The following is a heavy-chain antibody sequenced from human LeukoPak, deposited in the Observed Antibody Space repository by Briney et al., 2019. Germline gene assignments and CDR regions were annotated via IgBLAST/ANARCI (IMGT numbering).Heavy chain of an antibody. D-gene: IGHD3-10*01. CDR2: INPNSGGT. J-gene: IGHJ3*02. V-gene: IGHV1-2*02. Sequence: ASVKVSCKASGYTFTGYYMHWVRQAPGQGLEWMGWINPNSGGTNYAQKFQGRVTMTRDTSISTAYMELSRLRSDDTAVYYCARGLVVLWFGELLIGPGAFDIWGQGTMVTVSS. CDR3: ARGLVVLWFGELLIGPGAFDI. CDR1: GYTFTGYY.